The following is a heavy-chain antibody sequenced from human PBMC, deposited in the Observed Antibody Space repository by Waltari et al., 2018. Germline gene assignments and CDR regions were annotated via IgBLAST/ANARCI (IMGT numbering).Heavy chain of an antibody. J-gene: IGHJ6*02. D-gene: IGHD3-16*01. CDR2: INHRGST. V-gene: IGHV4-34*01. CDR1: GGSFSGYY. CDR3: ARLWGGKGGYYYYGMDV. Sequence: QVQLQQWGAGLLKPSETLSLTCAVYGGSFSGYYWRWIRQPPRKGLEWSGEINHRGSTNYNPALKSRVTIAVDTSKNQFSLKLSSVTAADTAVYYCARLWGGKGGYYYYGMDVWGQGTTVTVSS.